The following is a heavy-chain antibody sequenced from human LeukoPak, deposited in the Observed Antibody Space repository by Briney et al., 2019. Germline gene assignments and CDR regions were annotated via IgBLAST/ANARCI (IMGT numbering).Heavy chain of an antibody. D-gene: IGHD6-6*01. CDR2: ISSSSSYI. Sequence: GGSLRLSCAASGFTFSSYSMNWVRQAPGKGLEWVSSISSSSSYIYYADSVKGRFTISRDNAKNSLYLQMNSLRAEDTAVYYCARDLMSIAARPDDYWGQGTLVTVSS. CDR1: GFTFSSYS. V-gene: IGHV3-21*01. CDR3: ARDLMSIAARPDDY. J-gene: IGHJ4*02.